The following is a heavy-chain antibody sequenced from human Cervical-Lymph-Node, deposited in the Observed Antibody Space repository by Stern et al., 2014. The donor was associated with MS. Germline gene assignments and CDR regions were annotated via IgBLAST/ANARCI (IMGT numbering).Heavy chain of an antibody. J-gene: IGHJ4*02. CDR1: GFTVSRDY. CDR2: ITNVGST. V-gene: IGHV3-53*01. D-gene: IGHD1-1*01. Sequence: EVQLVESGGGVIQPGGSLRLSCTASGFTVSRDYMTWVRQDPGKGLELVSLITNVGSTFYTDSVKGRFTISRDDSKNTVYLHMTSLRAEDTAMYYCARDTSSPERSDWWGQGTLVTVSS. CDR3: ARDTSSPERSDW.